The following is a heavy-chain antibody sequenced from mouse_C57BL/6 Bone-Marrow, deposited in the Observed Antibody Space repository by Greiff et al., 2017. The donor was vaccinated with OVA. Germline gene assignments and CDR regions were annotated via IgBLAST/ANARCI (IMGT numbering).Heavy chain of an antibody. J-gene: IGHJ3*01. CDR2: IRSKSNNYAT. Sequence: EVKLMESGGGLVQPKGSLKLSCAASGFSFNTYALNWVRQAPGKGLEWVARIRSKSNNYATYYADSVKDRFTISRDDSESMLYLQMNNLKTEDTAMYYCVRDFDYLFAYWGQGTLVTVSA. CDR1: GFSFNTYA. V-gene: IGHV10-1*01. CDR3: VRDFDYLFAY. D-gene: IGHD2-13*01.